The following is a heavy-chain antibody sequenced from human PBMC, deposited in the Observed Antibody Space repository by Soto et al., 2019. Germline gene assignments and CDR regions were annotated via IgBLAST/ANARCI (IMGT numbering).Heavy chain of an antibody. J-gene: IGHJ4*02. D-gene: IGHD2-2*01. CDR1: GASVSSTYL. CDR3: AKGYCSFTSCYYFEY. Sequence: TSETPSLTCAVSGASVSSTYLWSWVRQPPGKGPEWIGEINHRGSANYNPSLKSRVTISVDISKSQFSLRLTSVTAEDTAVYYCAKGYCSFTSCYYFEYWGQGALVTVSS. CDR2: INHRGSA. V-gene: IGHV4-4*02.